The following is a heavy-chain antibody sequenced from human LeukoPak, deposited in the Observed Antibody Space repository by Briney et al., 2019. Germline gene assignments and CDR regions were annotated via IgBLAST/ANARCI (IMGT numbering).Heavy chain of an antibody. CDR1: ARFLSRYY. Sequence: PSETLSLTCTLSARFLSRYYRSWIRQPAGKGLEWIGRIYTSGSTNYNPSLKSRVTMSVDTSKNQFSLKLSSVTAADTAVYYCARDMVRGNWFDPWGQGTLVTVSS. CDR3: ARDMVRGNWFDP. D-gene: IGHD3-10*01. V-gene: IGHV4-4*07. CDR2: IYTSGST. J-gene: IGHJ5*02.